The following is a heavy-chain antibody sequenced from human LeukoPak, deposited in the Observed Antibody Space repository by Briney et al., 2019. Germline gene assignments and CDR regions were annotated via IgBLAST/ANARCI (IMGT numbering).Heavy chain of an antibody. V-gene: IGHV1-8*01. CDR2: MNPNTGNT. J-gene: IGHJ5*02. CDR1: GYTFTSYD. Sequence: GASVKVSCKASGYTFTSYDINWVRQATGQGLEWMGWMNPNTGNTGYTQKFQGRVTMTRNTSISTAYMELTSLRSEDTAVYYCARTGTRSFDWFDPWGQGTLVTVSS. D-gene: IGHD6-13*01. CDR3: ARTGTRSFDWFDP.